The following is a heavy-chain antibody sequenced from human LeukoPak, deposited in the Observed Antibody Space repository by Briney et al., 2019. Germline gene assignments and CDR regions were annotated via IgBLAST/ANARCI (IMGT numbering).Heavy chain of an antibody. D-gene: IGHD3-22*01. CDR2: ISSSSSYI. Sequence: SGGSLRLSCAASGFTFGDYAVHWVRQAPGKGLEWVSSISSSSSYIYYADSVKGRFTISRDNAKNSLYLQMNSLRAEDTAVYYCARDLKVVINLRYVDWFDPWGQGTLVTVSS. CDR1: GFTFGDYA. J-gene: IGHJ5*02. V-gene: IGHV3-21*01. CDR3: ARDLKVVINLRYVDWFDP.